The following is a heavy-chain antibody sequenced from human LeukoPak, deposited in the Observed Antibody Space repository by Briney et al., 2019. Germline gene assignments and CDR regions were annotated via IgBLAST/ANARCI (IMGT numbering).Heavy chain of an antibody. CDR3: AKGAIAVAGSGYYFDY. CDR2: ISGSGGST. CDR1: GFTFSSYA. V-gene: IGHV3-23*01. Sequence: GGSLRLSCAASGFTFSSYAMSWVRQAPGKGLEWVSAISGSGGSTYYADSVKGRFTISRDNSKSTLYLQMNSLRAEDTAVYYCAKGAIAVAGSGYYFDYWGQGTLVTVSS. D-gene: IGHD6-19*01. J-gene: IGHJ4*02.